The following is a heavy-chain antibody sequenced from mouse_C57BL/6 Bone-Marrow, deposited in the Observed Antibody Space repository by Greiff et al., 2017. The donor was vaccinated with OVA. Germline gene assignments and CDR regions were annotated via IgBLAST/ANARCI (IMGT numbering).Heavy chain of an antibody. D-gene: IGHD2-10*02. J-gene: IGHJ1*03. CDR2: IWRGGST. Sequence: VKLVESGPGLVQPSQSLSITCTVPGFSLTSYGVHWVRQSPGKGLEWLGVIWRGGSTDYNAAFMSRLSITKDNSKSQVFFKMNSLQADDTAIYYCAKMYGNYWYFDVWGTGTTVTVSS. V-gene: IGHV2-5*01. CDR3: AKMYGNYWYFDV. CDR1: GFSLTSYG.